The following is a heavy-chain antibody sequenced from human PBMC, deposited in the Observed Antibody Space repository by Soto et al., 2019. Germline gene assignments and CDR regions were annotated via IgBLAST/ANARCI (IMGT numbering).Heavy chain of an antibody. D-gene: IGHD3-9*01. J-gene: IGHJ6*02. CDR1: GFTFSSFG. CDR2: MSFDGNSK. V-gene: IGHV3-30*18. CDR3: AKDKGRSLTGGMDV. Sequence: GGSLRLSCAASGFTFSSFGMHWVRQAPGKGLEWVAVMSFDGNSKYYADSMKGRFIISRDNSKNTLYLEMNSLRAEDTAVYYCAKDKGRSLTGGMDVWGQGTTVTVSS.